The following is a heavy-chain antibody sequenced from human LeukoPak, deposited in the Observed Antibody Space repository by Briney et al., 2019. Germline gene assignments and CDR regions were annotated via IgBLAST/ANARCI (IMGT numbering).Heavy chain of an antibody. J-gene: IGHJ5*02. Sequence: LRLSCAASGFTFSSYAMSWVRQAPGKGLEWIGYIYYTGTTNYNPSLKSRVTMSVDTSKNQFSLNLSSVTAADTAVYYCARVPTPYDTTGLLDPWGQGALVTVSS. CDR1: GFTFSSYA. CDR3: ARVPTPYDTTGLLDP. V-gene: IGHV4-59*12. D-gene: IGHD1-1*01. CDR2: IYYTGTT.